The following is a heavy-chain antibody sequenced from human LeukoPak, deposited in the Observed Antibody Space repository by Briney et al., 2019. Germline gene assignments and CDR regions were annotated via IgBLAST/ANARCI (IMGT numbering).Heavy chain of an antibody. CDR1: GGSISSYY. CDR2: IYTSGST. V-gene: IGHV4-4*07. Sequence: PSETLSLTCTVSGGSISSYYWSWIRQPAGKGLEWIGRIYTSGSTNYNPSLKSRVTMSVDTSKNQFSLKLSSVTAADTAVYYCARNRGSTVITDHYYYYYMDVWGKGTTVTASS. D-gene: IGHD4-11*01. J-gene: IGHJ6*03. CDR3: ARNRGSTVITDHYYYYYMDV.